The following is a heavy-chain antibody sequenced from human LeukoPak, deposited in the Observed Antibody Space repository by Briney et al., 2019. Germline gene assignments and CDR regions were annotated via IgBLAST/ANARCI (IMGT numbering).Heavy chain of an antibody. CDR3: AKDRGYTTGRDFDF. V-gene: IGHV3-23*01. D-gene: IGHD3-10*01. Sequence: GGSLRLSCAASGFTFGNYPFSGVRQAPGKGLEGVSVVSANGVSTLYANSVKGRFTISRDNFVNTLYLQMSSLRAEDTAVYYCAKDRGYTTGRDFDFWGQGALVTVSS. CDR1: GFTFGNYP. J-gene: IGHJ4*02. CDR2: VSANGVST.